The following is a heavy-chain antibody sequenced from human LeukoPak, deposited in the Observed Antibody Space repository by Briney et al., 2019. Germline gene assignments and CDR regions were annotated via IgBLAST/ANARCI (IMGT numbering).Heavy chain of an antibody. D-gene: IGHD7-27*01. V-gene: IGHV3-15*07. CDR3: TTGNWGPH. J-gene: IGHJ4*02. CDR2: IKRKTDGGTT. CDR1: GFTFNDAW. Sequence: GGSLRLSCAASGFTFNDAWMNWVRQAPGKGLEWVGRIKRKTDGGTTDYAAPVKGRFTISRDDSKNTLYLQMNSLKTEDTAVYYCTTGNWGPHWGQGTLVTVSS.